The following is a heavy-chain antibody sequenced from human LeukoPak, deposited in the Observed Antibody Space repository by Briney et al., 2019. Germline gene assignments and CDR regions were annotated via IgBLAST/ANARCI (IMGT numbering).Heavy chain of an antibody. D-gene: IGHD2-2*01. CDR1: GYTFTGYY. CDR3: ARESACGTTNCLAPADWLDP. CDR2: ISPNSGDT. J-gene: IGHJ5*02. V-gene: IGHV1-2*02. Sequence: ASVKVSCKASGYTFTGYYMHWVRPAPGQGLEWMGWISPNSGDTDIAQKFQGRVTMTRDTSIATSYMEVDSLTSDDTAVYYCARESACGTTNCLAPADWLDPWGQGTLVIVSS.